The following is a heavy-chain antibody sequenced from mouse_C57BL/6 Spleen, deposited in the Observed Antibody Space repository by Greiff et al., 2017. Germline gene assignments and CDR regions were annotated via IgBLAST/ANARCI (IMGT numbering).Heavy chain of an antibody. Sequence: VQLQQSGAELVRPGASVKLSCTASGFNIKDYYMHWVKQRPEQGLEWIGRIDPEDGDTEYAPKFQGKATMTADTSSNTAYLQLSSLTSEDTAVYYCTPYDGYYPAWVAYWGQGTLVTVSA. CDR2: IDPEDGDT. J-gene: IGHJ3*01. D-gene: IGHD2-3*01. CDR1: GFNIKDYY. CDR3: TPYDGYYPAWVAY. V-gene: IGHV14-1*01.